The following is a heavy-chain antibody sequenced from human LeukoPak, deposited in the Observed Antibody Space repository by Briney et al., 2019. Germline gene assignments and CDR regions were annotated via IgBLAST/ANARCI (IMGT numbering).Heavy chain of an antibody. CDR1: GFTFSSYA. CDR3: ARIGSYHYFDY. CDR2: ISGSGGST. J-gene: IGHJ4*02. V-gene: IGHV3-23*01. Sequence: PGGSLRLSCAASGFTFSSYAMSWVRQAPGKGLEWVSAISGSGGSTYYADSVKGRFTISRDNAKNSLYLQMNSLRAEDTAVYYCARIGSYHYFDYWGQGTLVTVSS. D-gene: IGHD1-26*01.